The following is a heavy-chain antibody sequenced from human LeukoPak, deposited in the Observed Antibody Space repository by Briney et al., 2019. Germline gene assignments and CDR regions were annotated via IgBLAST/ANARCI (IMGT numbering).Heavy chain of an antibody. V-gene: IGHV1-8*03. CDR2: MNPNSGNT. Sequence: ASVKVSCKASGGTFSSYAFTWVRQATGQGLEWMGWMNPNSGNTGYAQKFQGRVTITRNASISTAYMELSSLRSEDTAVYYCARGDIVVVPAASIGAFDIWGQGTMVTVSS. D-gene: IGHD2-2*01. J-gene: IGHJ3*02. CDR1: GGTFSSYA. CDR3: ARGDIVVVPAASIGAFDI.